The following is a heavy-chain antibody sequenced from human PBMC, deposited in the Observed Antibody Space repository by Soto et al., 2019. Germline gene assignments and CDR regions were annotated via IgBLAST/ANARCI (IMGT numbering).Heavy chain of an antibody. V-gene: IGHV4-34*01. CDR2: INHSGST. CDR1: GGSFSGYY. D-gene: IGHD2-2*01. CDR3: ARGVRGDIVVVPAAHDYYYMDV. J-gene: IGHJ6*03. Sequence: QVQLQQWGAGLLKPSETLSLTCAVYGGSFSGYYWSWIRQPPGKGLEWIGEINHSGSTNYNPSLKSRVTISVDTSKNQFSLKLSSVTAADTAVYYCARGVRGDIVVVPAAHDYYYMDVWGKGTTVTVSS.